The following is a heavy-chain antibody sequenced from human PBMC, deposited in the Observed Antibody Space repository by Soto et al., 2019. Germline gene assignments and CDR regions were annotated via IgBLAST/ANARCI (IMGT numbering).Heavy chain of an antibody. D-gene: IGHD3-3*01. J-gene: IGHJ6*01. CDR1: GYTLTELS. CDR3: ATESPFTSFGVAYYYYYGMDV. CDR2: FDPEDGET. V-gene: IGHV1-24*01. Sequence: ASVKVSCKVSGYTLTELSMHWVRQAPGKGLEWMGGFDPEDGETIYAQKFQGRVTMTEDTSTDTAYMELSSLRSEDTAVYYCATESPFTSFGVAYYYYYGMDVCQQGTRVAVAS.